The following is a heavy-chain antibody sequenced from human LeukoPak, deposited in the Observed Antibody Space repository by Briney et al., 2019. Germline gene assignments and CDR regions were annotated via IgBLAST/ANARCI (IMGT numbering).Heavy chain of an antibody. CDR1: GRGLSSHW. CDR3: ASLNYCSSTSCYGGYFDY. CDR2: IYTGDSDT. J-gene: IGHJ4*02. Sequence: GESLNCCTQGSGRGLSSHWVCCVRQMLGKGMKWMGIIYTGDSDTRYSPSFQGQVTISADKSISTAYLQWSSLKASDTAMYYCASLNYCSSTSCYGGYFDYWGQGTLVTVSS. D-gene: IGHD2-2*01. V-gene: IGHV5-51*01.